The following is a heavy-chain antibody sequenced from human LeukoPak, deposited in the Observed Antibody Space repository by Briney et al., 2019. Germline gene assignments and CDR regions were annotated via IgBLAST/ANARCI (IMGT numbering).Heavy chain of an antibody. V-gene: IGHV4-4*07. J-gene: IGHJ4*02. CDR3: APFWRLLESLDY. CDR2: VYSTGTT. Sequence: SETLSLTCTVSGGSISSYYWSWIRQPAGKGLEWIGRVYSTGTTDYSASLKSRVTISVDMSKNQFFLNLDSVTAADTAVYYCAPFWRLLESLDYWGQGVLVTVSS. CDR1: GGSISSYY. D-gene: IGHD5-24*01.